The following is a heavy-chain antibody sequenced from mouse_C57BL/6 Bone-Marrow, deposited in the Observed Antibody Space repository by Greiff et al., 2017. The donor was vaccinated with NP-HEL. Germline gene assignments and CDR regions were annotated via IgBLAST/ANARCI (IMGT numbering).Heavy chain of an antibody. Sequence: VHVKQSGPELVKPGASVKISCKASGYSFTGYYMNWVKQSPEKSLEWIGEINPSTGGTTYNQKFKAKATVTVDKSSSTAYMQLKSLTTEDSAVYYCARTVVENFDYWGKGTTLTVSS. CDR2: INPSTGGT. V-gene: IGHV1-42*01. CDR3: ARTVVENFDY. J-gene: IGHJ2*01. CDR1: GYSFTGYY. D-gene: IGHD1-1*01.